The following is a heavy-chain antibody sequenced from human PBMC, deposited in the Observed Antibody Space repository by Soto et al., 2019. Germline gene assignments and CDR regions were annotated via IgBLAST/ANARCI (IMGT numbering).Heavy chain of an antibody. CDR3: ARVRPGNYRDY. CDR1: GFTFSTFW. Sequence: GGSLRLCSAASGFTFSTFWMDWVRQAPGKGLEWVAKRKEGGSEKYYADSVKGRFIISRDNARNSVYLQMNSLRAEDTAVYYCARVRPGNYRDYWGQGTLVTVSS. J-gene: IGHJ4*02. D-gene: IGHD3-10*01. V-gene: IGHV3-7*03. CDR2: RKEGGSEK.